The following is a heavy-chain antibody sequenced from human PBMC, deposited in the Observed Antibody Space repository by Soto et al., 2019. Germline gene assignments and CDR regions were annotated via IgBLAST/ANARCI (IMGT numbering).Heavy chain of an antibody. J-gene: IGHJ6*02. Sequence: QVQLVQSGAEVKKPGSSVKVSCKASGGTFSSYAISWVRQAPGQGLEWMGGIIPIFGTANYAQKFQGRVTITADESTSTDYMELSSLRSEDTAVYYCARAIYGDSSIDYYYYYGMDVWGQGTTVTVSS. CDR1: GGTFSSYA. D-gene: IGHD4-17*01. V-gene: IGHV1-69*01. CDR3: ARAIYGDSSIDYYYYYGMDV. CDR2: IIPIFGTA.